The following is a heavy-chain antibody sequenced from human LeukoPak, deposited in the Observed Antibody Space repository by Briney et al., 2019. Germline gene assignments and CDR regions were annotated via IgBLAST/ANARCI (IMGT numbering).Heavy chain of an antibody. CDR2: ISYDGSNQ. D-gene: IGHD1-26*01. V-gene: IGHV3-30*18. CDR1: GFTFSGYG. CDR3: AKRGSSGSYRYLEY. Sequence: PGGSLRLSCAASGFTFSGYGMHWVRQAPGKGLEWVAIISYDGSNQYYADSVKGRFTISRDNSKNTLYLQMNSLRAEDTAVYYCAKRGSSGSYRYLEYGGQGTLVTVSS. J-gene: IGHJ4*02.